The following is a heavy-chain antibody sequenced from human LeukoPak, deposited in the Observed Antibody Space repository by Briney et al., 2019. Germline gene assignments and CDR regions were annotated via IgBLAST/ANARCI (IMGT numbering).Heavy chain of an antibody. D-gene: IGHD3-3*01. CDR1: GFTFSSYW. CDR2: INSDGSST. CDR3: ARDMSPLWSGYPGGFDY. J-gene: IGHJ4*02. V-gene: IGHV3-74*01. Sequence: QPGGSLRLYCAASGFTFSSYWMHWVRQAPGKGLVWVSRINSDGSSTSYADSVKGRFTISRDNAKNTLYLQMNSLRAEDTAVYYCARDMSPLWSGYPGGFDYWGQGTLVTVSS.